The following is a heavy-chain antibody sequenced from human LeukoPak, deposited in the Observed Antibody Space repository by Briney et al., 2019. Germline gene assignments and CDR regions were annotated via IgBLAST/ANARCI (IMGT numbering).Heavy chain of an antibody. CDR1: GYTFTSYG. J-gene: IGHJ4*02. CDR3: ARDSGSGWSFDY. CDR2: ISAYNGNT. V-gene: IGHV1-18*01. D-gene: IGHD6-19*01. Sequence: ASVKVSCKASGYTFTSYGISWVRQAPGQGLEWMGWISAYNGNTNYAQKLQGRVTMTTDTSTSTAYMELSSLRSEDTAVYYCARDSGSGWSFDYWGQGTLVTVSS.